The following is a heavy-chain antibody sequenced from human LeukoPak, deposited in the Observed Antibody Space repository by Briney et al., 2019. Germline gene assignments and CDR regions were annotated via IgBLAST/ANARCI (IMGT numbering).Heavy chain of an antibody. D-gene: IGHD4/OR15-4a*01. V-gene: IGHV5-10-1*04. Sequence: GESLQSSCKGSGYKLTAYWITWVRQMPGKGLEWMGRIDPSDSYVTYRPSFEGQVTFSVDKSISTAYLQWSSLKASDTAMYYCATSYDYGEPLVDYGGQGTLVIVSS. CDR3: ATSYDYGEPLVDY. CDR2: IDPSDSYV. CDR1: GYKLTAYW. J-gene: IGHJ4*02.